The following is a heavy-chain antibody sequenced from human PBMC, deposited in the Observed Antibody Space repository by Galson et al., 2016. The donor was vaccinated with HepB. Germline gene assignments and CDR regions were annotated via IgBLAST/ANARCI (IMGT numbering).Heavy chain of an antibody. Sequence: SLRLSCAASGFTFSSYWMTWVRQASGKGLEWVANIKQDGSENYYVDSVKGRFTISRDSSKNTLYLQMNSLRAEDTPVYYWARDPPAVATGTWGWGQGTLVTVSS. CDR3: ARDPPAVATGTWG. J-gene: IGHJ4*02. D-gene: IGHD6-25*01. CDR1: GFTFSSYW. CDR2: IKQDGSEN. V-gene: IGHV3-7*03.